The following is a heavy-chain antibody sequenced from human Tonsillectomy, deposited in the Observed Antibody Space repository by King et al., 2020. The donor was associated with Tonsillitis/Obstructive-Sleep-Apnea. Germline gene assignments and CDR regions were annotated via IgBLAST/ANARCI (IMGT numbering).Heavy chain of an antibody. V-gene: IGHV3-48*02. CDR3: AMGGYSYGDDYFDY. CDR2: ISSSSSTI. D-gene: IGHD5-18*01. CDR1: GFTFSSYS. Sequence: VQLVESGGGLVQPGGSLRLSCAASGFTFSSYSMNWVRQAPGKGLEWVSYISSSSSTIYYADSVKGRFTISSDNAKNSLYLQMNSLRDEDTAVYYCAMGGYSYGDDYFDYWGQGTLVTVSS. J-gene: IGHJ4*02.